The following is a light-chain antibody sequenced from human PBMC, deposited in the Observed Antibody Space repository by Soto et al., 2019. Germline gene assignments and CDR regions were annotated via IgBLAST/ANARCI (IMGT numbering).Light chain of an antibody. Sequence: DIQMTQSPSSLSASVGDRVTLTCRASQSISSYLNWYQLKPGRPPKLLIYFASSLQAGVPSRFSGAGSETDFTLTLTDLQPEDFTSYFFLKTDSVPYTFGQGA. V-gene: IGKV1-39*01. CDR2: FAS. J-gene: IGKJ2*01. CDR1: QSISSY. CDR3: LKTDSVPYT.